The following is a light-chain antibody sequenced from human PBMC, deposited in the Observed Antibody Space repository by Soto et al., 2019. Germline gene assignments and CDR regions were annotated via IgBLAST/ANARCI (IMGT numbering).Light chain of an antibody. CDR2: GAS. Sequence: EIVMTQSPATLSVSSGERATLSCRASQNLSRNLAWYQQRPGQAPRLLIHGASPRATGVPARFSVRGSVTDFTLTISSLQSEDCAVYYCQQYDRWPHTFGQGTKLQIK. CDR1: QNLSRN. J-gene: IGKJ2*01. V-gene: IGKV3-15*01. CDR3: QQYDRWPHT.